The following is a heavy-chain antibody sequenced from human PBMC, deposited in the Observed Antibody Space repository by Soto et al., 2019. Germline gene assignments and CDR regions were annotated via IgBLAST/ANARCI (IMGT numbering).Heavy chain of an antibody. CDR1: GGSISSGGYS. V-gene: IGHV4-30-2*05. D-gene: IGHD1-26*01. CDR2: IYNSGNT. Sequence: SETLSLTCAVSGGSISSGGYSWSWIRQPPGKGLEWIGHIYNSGNTYSNPSLKSRVTISVDTSKNQFSLKLSSVTAADTAVYYCARGPSGDKVDYWGQGTLVTVSS. CDR3: ARGPSGDKVDY. J-gene: IGHJ4*02.